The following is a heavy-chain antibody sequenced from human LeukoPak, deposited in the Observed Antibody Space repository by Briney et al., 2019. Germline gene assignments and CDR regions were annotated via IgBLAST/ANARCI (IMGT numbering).Heavy chain of an antibody. J-gene: IGHJ4*02. V-gene: IGHV3-15*01. Sequence: GGSLRLSCAASGFTFSNAWMSWVRQAPGKGLEWVGRIKSKTDGGTTDYAAPVKGRFTISGHDSKNTLYLQMNSLKTEDTAVYYCTTRIMITFGGVIAKSSIDYWGQGTLVTVSS. D-gene: IGHD3-16*02. CDR2: IKSKTDGGTT. CDR3: TTRIMITFGGVIAKSSIDY. CDR1: GFTFSNAW.